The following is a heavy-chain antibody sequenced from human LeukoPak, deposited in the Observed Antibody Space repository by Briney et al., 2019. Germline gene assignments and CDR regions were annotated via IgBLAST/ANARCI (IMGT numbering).Heavy chain of an antibody. CDR2: IYSGGST. CDR3: ARDLEGATVYYYYYYMDV. J-gene: IGHJ6*03. V-gene: IGHV3-53*01. D-gene: IGHD1-26*01. Sequence: GGSLRLSCAASGFTVSNNYMSWVRQAPGKGLECVSVIYSGGSTYYADSVKGRFTISRDNSKNTLYLQMNSLRDEDTAVYYCARDLEGATVYYYYYYMDVWGKGTTVTVSS. CDR1: GFTVSNNY.